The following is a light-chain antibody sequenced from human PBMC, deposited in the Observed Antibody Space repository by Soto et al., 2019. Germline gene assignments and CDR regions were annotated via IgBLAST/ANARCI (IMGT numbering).Light chain of an antibody. J-gene: IGLJ3*02. Sequence: QAVVTQEPSFSVSPGGTVTLTCGLSSGSVSTSHYPTWFQQTPGQAPHTVIYNTNSRSSGVPDRFSGSILANKAALTITGAQADDDGDYYCALYVGGGIRVFGGGTKVTVL. CDR2: NTN. V-gene: IGLV8-61*01. CDR3: ALYVGGGIRV. CDR1: SGSVSTSHY.